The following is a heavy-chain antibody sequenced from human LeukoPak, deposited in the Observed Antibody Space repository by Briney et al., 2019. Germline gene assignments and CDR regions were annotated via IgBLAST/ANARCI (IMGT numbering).Heavy chain of an antibody. CDR3: ARWAGRDFDSSGYLRD. Sequence: SETLSLTCTACGDFISNYYWDWIRQTPGKGLEWIVYMYYSGSTNYNPSLRSRVTVSVDTSKNQFSLKLNSVTVADPAIYSCARWAGRDFDSSGYLRDWGQGVLVTVSS. CDR2: MYYSGST. D-gene: IGHD3-22*01. V-gene: IGHV4-59*01. CDR1: GDFISNYY. J-gene: IGHJ4*02.